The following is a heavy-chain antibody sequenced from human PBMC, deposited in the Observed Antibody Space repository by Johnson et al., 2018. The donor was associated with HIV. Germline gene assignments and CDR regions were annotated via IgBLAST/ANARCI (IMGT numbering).Heavy chain of an antibody. CDR2: IRYDGSNK. CDR3: AKDSGANWNDGAFDL. D-gene: IGHD1-20*01. J-gene: IGHJ3*01. V-gene: IGHV3-30*02. Sequence: QVQLVESGGGVVQPGGSLRLSCAASGLTLSRCDMHWVRQAPGKGLEWVAFIRYDGSNKYYEDSVKGRFTISRDNSKNTLYLQMNSLISEDTAVYYCAKDSGANWNDGAFDLWGQGTTVTVSS. CDR1: GLTLSRCD.